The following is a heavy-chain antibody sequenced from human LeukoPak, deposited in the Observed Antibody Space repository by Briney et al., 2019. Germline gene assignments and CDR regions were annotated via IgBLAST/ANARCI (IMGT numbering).Heavy chain of an antibody. CDR3: AKFNGWELAEYYLDY. D-gene: IGHD1-26*01. J-gene: IGHJ4*01. Sequence: GGSLRLSCAASGFIFSDYAMSWVRQAPGKGLEWLSGMSKSGYYTYDTESVKGRFTISRDNSKNTLYLQMGDLRAEDTAIYYCAKFNGWELAEYYLDYWGHGTLVTVSS. V-gene: IGHV3-23*01. CDR1: GFIFSDYA. CDR2: MSKSGYYT.